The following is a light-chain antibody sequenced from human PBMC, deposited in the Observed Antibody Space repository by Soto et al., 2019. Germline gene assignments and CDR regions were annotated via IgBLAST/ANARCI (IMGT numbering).Light chain of an antibody. J-gene: IGKJ1*01. Sequence: IQMTQSPSTLPASVGDRVTITCRASQSISSWLAWYQQKPGKAPKLLIYKASTLESGVPSRFSGSGSGTEFTLTISSLQPDDFATYYCQQYNTYWTFGQGTEVEIK. CDR2: KAS. CDR3: QQYNTYWT. CDR1: QSISSW. V-gene: IGKV1-5*03.